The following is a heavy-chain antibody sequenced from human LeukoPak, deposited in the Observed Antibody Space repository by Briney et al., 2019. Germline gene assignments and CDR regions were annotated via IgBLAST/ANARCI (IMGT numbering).Heavy chain of an antibody. CDR2: IYYSGST. J-gene: IGHJ4*02. V-gene: IGHV4-59*01. D-gene: IGHD4/OR15-4a*01. CDR1: GGSISSYY. Sequence: SETLSLTCTVSGGSISSYYWSWIRQPPGKGLEWIGYIYYSGSTNYNPSLKSRVTISVDTSKNQFSLKLSSVSAADTAVYYCARGVDYGEDYWGQGTLVTVSS. CDR3: ARGVDYGEDY.